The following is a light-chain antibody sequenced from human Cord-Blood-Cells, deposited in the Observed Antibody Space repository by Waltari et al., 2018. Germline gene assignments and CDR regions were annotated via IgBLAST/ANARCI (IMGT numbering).Light chain of an antibody. CDR1: SSAVGGFNY. V-gene: IGLV2-11*01. J-gene: IGLJ2*01. Sequence: QSALTQPRSVSGSPGQSLTIPCTGTSSAVGGFNYVSWYHQPPGKAPKLMIYDVIKRPSGVPDRFSGSKSGNTASLTISGLQAEDEADYYCCSYAGSYTYVVFGGGTKLTVL. CDR2: DVI. CDR3: CSYAGSYTYVV.